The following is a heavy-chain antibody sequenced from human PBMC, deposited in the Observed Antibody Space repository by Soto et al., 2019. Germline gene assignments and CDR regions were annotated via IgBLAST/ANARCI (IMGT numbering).Heavy chain of an antibody. CDR3: ARDIASPGGDYFDS. V-gene: IGHV3-21*06. CDR2: ISTGGDYM. Sequence: EVQLVESGGGLVKAGGSLRLFCTASGFTFRNYNMNWVRQAPGKGLEWVSSISTGGDYMFYADSVKGRFTISRDNAQNSLFLQIDSPRSEDTAVYDYARDIASPGGDYFDSWGQGTLVTVSS. CDR1: GFTFRNYN. J-gene: IGHJ4*02. D-gene: IGHD2-21*01.